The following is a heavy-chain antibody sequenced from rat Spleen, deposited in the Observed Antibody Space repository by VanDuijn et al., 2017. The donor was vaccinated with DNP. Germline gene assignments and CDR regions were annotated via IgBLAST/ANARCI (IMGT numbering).Heavy chain of an antibody. CDR1: GFSLTSYN. V-gene: IGHV2-15*01. D-gene: IGHD1-2*01. J-gene: IGHJ1*01. Sequence: QVQLKESGPGLVQPSQTLSLTCTVAGFSLTSYNVHWVRQPPGKGLEWIGAIWSGGSTDSNSALRSRLTISRATSRSQVLLKMNSLQTEDTAMYFCARFPPGYSTYRDWYFDFWGPGTMVTVSS. CDR2: IWSGGST. CDR3: ARFPPGYSTYRDWYFDF.